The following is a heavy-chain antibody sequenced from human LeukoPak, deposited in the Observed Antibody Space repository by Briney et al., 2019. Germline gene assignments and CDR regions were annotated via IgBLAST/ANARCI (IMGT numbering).Heavy chain of an antibody. J-gene: IGHJ6*03. CDR2: INHSGST. CDR1: VGSFSGYY. D-gene: IGHD3-10*01. V-gene: IGHV4-34*01. CDR3: ARGYDCAGSHCCHMDV. Sequence: SETLSLTCAVYVGSFSGYYWSWIRQPPGKGLEGIGEINHSGSTNYNSSLKSRVTISVDTSKNQFSLKLSSVTAAGTAVYYCARGYDCAGSHCCHMDVWGKGSTITVS.